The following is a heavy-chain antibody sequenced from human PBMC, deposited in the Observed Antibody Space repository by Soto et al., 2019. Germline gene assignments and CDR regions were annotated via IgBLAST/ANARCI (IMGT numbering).Heavy chain of an antibody. CDR2: IIPILGIA. V-gene: IGHV1-69*02. Sequence: QVQLVQSGAEVRKPGSSVKVSCKASGGTFSSYTISWVRQAPGQGLEWMGRIIPILGIANYAQKFQGRVTITADISTSTAYMELSSLRSEETAVYYCASDERGYSYGLNSSRSYYYGMDVWGQGTTVTVSS. D-gene: IGHD5-18*01. J-gene: IGHJ6*02. CDR1: GGTFSSYT. CDR3: ASDERGYSYGLNSSRSYYYGMDV.